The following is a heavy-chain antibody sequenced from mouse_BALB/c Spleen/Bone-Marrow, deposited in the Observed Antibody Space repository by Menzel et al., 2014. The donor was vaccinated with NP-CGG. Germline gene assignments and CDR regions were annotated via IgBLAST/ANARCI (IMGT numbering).Heavy chain of an antibody. CDR3: ARSGYYGSSYFDY. V-gene: IGHV1-20*02. D-gene: IGHD1-1*01. Sequence: EVMLVESGPELVKPGASVKISCKASGYSFTGYFMNWVMQSHGKSLEWIGRINPYNGDTSYNQKFKGKATLTVDKSSSTAHMELRSLASEDSAVYYCARSGYYGSSYFDYWGQGTTLTVSS. CDR1: GYSFTGYF. CDR2: INPYNGDT. J-gene: IGHJ2*01.